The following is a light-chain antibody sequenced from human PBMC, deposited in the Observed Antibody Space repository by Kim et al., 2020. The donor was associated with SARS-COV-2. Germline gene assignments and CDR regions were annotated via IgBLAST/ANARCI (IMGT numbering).Light chain of an antibody. CDR3: NSRDSSGNHLGV. Sequence: LGQTVRITCQGDSLRSYYASWYQQKPGQAPVLVIYGKNNRPSGIPHRFSGSSSGNTASLTITGAQAEDEADYYCNSRDSSGNHLGVFGGGTQLTVL. CDR1: SLRSYY. V-gene: IGLV3-19*01. J-gene: IGLJ2*01. CDR2: GKN.